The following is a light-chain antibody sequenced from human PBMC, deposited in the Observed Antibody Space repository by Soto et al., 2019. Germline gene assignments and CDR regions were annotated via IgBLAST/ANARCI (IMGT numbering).Light chain of an antibody. Sequence: DIQMTQSPSTLSASVGDRVTTTCRASQSISTWLAWYQQKPGKAPKLLIYDASGLESGVPSRFSGSGSGTEFTLTISSLQPDDFETYYCQQYNSYSRTFGQGTKVDIK. J-gene: IGKJ1*01. CDR3: QQYNSYSRT. V-gene: IGKV1-5*01. CDR2: DAS. CDR1: QSISTW.